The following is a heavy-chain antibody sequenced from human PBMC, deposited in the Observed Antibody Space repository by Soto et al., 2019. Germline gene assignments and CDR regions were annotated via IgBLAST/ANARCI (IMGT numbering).Heavy chain of an antibody. D-gene: IGHD3-10*01. V-gene: IGHV4-4*02. CDR1: RGSISSDNW. CDR2: MYASGNT. CDR3: ARDSASSMLRGVIRN. Sequence: PSETLSLTCAVSRGSISSDNWWSWVRQPPGQRLEWIGEMYASGNTNYNQSLKSRVTISVDKSKNQFSIKMTSVTAADTTLYYCARDSASSMLRGVIRNWGQGTQVTVS. J-gene: IGHJ4*02.